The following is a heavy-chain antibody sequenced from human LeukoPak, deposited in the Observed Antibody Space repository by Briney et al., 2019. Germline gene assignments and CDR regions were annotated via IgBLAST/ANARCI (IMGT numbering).Heavy chain of an antibody. V-gene: IGHV3-23*01. CDR3: AKDRGHCTNGVCHNYYYMDV. CDR2: ISDSGGST. J-gene: IGHJ6*03. D-gene: IGHD2-8*01. Sequence: GGSLRLSCAVSGITLGNYGMSWVRQPPGKGLEWVAGISDSGGSTNYADSVKGRFTITRDTPRNTLYLQMNSLRAEDTAVYFCAKDRGHCTNGVCHNYYYMDVWGKGTTVTVSS. CDR1: GITLGNYG.